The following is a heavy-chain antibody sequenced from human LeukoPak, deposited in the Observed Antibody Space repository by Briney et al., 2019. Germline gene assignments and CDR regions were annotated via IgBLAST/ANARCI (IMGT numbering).Heavy chain of an antibody. CDR2: ISWNSGSI. V-gene: IGHV3-9*01. J-gene: IGHJ4*02. Sequence: GGSLRLSCAASGFTFDDYAMHWVRQAPGKGLEWVSGISWNSGSIGYADSVKGRFTISRDNAKNSLYLQMNSLRAEDTALYYCATSSLSNYFDYWGQGTLVTVSS. CDR1: GFTFDDYA. CDR3: ATSSLSNYFDY.